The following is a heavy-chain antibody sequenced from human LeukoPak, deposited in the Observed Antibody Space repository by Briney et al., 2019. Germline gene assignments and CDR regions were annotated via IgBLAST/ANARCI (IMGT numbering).Heavy chain of an antibody. D-gene: IGHD3-22*01. CDR2: IYHSGST. CDR1: GGSIGSGGYS. CDR3: ARGDDSSGYLFDY. V-gene: IGHV4-30-2*01. J-gene: IGHJ4*02. Sequence: SETLSLTCAVSGGSIGSGGYSWSWIRQPPGKGLGWIGYIYHSGSTYYNPSLKSRVTISVDRSKNQFSLKLSSVTAADMAVYYCARGDDSSGYLFDYWGQGTLVTVSS.